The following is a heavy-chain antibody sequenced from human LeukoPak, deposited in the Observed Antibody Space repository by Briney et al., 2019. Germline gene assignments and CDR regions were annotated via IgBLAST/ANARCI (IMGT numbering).Heavy chain of an antibody. CDR3: ATTGYSSGWYGMDV. V-gene: IGHV1-24*01. CDR2: FDPEDGET. Sequence: GASVNVSCKVSGYTLTELSMHWVRQAPGKGLEGVGGFDPEDGETIYAQKFQGRVTMTEDTSTDTAYMELSSLRSQDTAVYYCATTGYSSGWYGMDVWGQGTTVTVSS. CDR1: GYTLTELS. J-gene: IGHJ6*02. D-gene: IGHD6-19*01.